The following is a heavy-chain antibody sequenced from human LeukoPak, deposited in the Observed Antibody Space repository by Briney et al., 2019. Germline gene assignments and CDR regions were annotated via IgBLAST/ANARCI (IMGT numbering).Heavy chain of an antibody. Sequence: GGSLRLSCAASGFSLSSYWMTWVRQAPGKGLEWVANIKQDGSEKNYVDSVKGRFTISRDNARNSLYLQMNSLRAEDTAVYYCARELGGGSRYYYYYMDVWGKGTTVTVS. CDR1: GFSLSSYW. D-gene: IGHD1-26*01. V-gene: IGHV3-7*01. J-gene: IGHJ6*03. CDR2: IKQDGSEK. CDR3: ARELGGGSRYYYYYMDV.